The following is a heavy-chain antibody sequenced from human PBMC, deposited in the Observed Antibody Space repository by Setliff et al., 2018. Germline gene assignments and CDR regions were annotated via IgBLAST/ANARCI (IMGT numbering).Heavy chain of an antibody. D-gene: IGHD2-21*02. CDR2: IYSGGDT. CDR3: ARDAGGDYDN. Sequence: GGSLRLSCAASGFAFSSSAMSWFRQAPGKGLEWVSVIYSGGDTYYVDSVKGRFTIYRDNSKNTLYLQMNSLRVEDTAIYYCARDAGGDYDNWGQGTLVTVSS. CDR1: GFAFSSSA. J-gene: IGHJ4*02. V-gene: IGHV3-66*02.